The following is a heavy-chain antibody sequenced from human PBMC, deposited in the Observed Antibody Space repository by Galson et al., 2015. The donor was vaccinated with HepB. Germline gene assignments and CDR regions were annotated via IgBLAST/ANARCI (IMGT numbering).Heavy chain of an antibody. CDR1: GFTFSTYW. CDR2: IKTDGSDK. J-gene: IGHJ4*02. Sequence: SLRLSCAASGFTFSTYWMYWVRQAPGKGLEWVAAIKTDGSDKYYADSVKGRCTISRDNADNSLYPQIYSLRNEDTAVYYCAKDHITGWSFDSWGQGTLVTVSS. CDR3: AKDHITGWSFDS. V-gene: IGHV3-7*03. D-gene: IGHD6-19*01.